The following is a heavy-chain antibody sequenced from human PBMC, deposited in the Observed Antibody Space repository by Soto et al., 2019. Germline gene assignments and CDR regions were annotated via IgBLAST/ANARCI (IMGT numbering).Heavy chain of an antibody. CDR3: AKGRDIVVVPAAAYFDY. V-gene: IGHV3-23*01. J-gene: IGHJ4*02. CDR1: GFTFSSYA. Sequence: GGSLRLSCAASGFTFSSYAMSWVRQAPGKGLEWVSAISGSGGSTYYADSVKGRFTISRDNSKNTLYLQMNSLRAEDTAVYYCAKGRDIVVVPAAAYFDYWGQGTLVTVSS. D-gene: IGHD2-2*01. CDR2: ISGSGGST.